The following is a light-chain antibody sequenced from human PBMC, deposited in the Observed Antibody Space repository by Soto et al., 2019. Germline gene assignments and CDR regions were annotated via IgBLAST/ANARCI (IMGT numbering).Light chain of an antibody. V-gene: IGLV1-40*01. Sequence: QSVLTQPPSVSGAPGQRVTISCTGSSSNIGAGYDVHWYQQLPGTAPKLLIYGNSNRPSGVPDRFSGSKSGTSASLAITGLQAEDEADYYCQSYDSSLSGLVFGTCTKLTVL. J-gene: IGLJ1*01. CDR1: SSNIGAGYD. CDR2: GNS. CDR3: QSYDSSLSGLV.